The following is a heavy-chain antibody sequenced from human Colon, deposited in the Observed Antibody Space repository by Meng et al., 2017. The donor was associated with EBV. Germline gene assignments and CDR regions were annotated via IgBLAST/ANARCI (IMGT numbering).Heavy chain of an antibody. V-gene: IGHV4-34*01. D-gene: IGHD3-10*01. CDR3: ARRGPSGNFSP. CDR2: IDHRGNT. Sequence: QQQPWGVGLLKTSASLSRSCAVYGGCFRDYYWTWIRHPPGKGLEWIGEIDHRGNTKYNPSLKSRVTISLDTSKKQFSLKVSSVTAADSAVYYCARRGPSGNFSPWSQGALVTVSS. CDR1: GGCFRDYY. J-gene: IGHJ5*02.